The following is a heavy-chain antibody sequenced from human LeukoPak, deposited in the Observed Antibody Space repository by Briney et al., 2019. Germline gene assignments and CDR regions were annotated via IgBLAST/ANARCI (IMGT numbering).Heavy chain of an antibody. Sequence: PSETLSLTCAVYGGSFSGYYWSWIRQPPGKGLEWIGEINHSGSTNYNPSLKSRVTISVDTSKNQFSLKLSSVTAADTAVYYCARRLLRGYSGYPPTADGAFDIWGQGTMVTVSS. D-gene: IGHD5-12*01. CDR2: INHSGST. CDR3: ARRLLRGYSGYPPTADGAFDI. J-gene: IGHJ3*02. CDR1: GGSFSGYY. V-gene: IGHV4-34*01.